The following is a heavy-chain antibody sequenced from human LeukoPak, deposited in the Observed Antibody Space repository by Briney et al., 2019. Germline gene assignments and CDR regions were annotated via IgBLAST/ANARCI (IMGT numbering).Heavy chain of an antibody. J-gene: IGHJ4*02. CDR3: ARGVDYYDSSGTIDY. V-gene: IGHV3-33*08. CDR1: GFSFSSYS. D-gene: IGHD3-22*01. CDR2: VWFDGSKK. Sequence: PGGSLRLSCAASGFSFSSYSMNWVRQAPGKGLEWVAVVWFDGSKKYSADSVKGRITISRDDSKNTLYLQMNSLRAEDTAVYYCARGVDYYDSSGTIDYWGQGTLVTVSS.